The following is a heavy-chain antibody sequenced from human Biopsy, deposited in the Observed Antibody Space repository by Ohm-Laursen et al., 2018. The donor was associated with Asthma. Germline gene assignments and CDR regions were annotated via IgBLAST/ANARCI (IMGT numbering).Heavy chain of an antibody. CDR3: ARTYYDFLTGQVKDAFGI. V-gene: IGHV1-3*01. D-gene: IGHD3-9*01. CDR1: GYNFISFA. CDR2: INAGNGNT. Sequence: ASVKVSCKASGYNFISFAIHWVRQAPGQRLEWMGWINAGNGNTKYSQKFQGRVSITRDTSASTAYMELTSLRSEDTAAYYCARTYYDFLTGQVKDAFGIWGQGTMVPVSS. J-gene: IGHJ3*02.